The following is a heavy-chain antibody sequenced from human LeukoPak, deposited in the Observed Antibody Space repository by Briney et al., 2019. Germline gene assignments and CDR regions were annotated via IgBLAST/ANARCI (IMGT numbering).Heavy chain of an antibody. CDR1: GGSISSSSYY. Sequence: SETLSLTCTVSGGSISSSSYYWGWIRQPPGKGLEWIGEINHSGSTNYNPSLKSRVTISVDTSKNQFSLKLSSVTAADTAVYYCVTVEMATISDYWGQGTLVTVSS. D-gene: IGHD5-24*01. CDR3: VTVEMATISDY. V-gene: IGHV4-39*07. CDR2: INHSGST. J-gene: IGHJ4*02.